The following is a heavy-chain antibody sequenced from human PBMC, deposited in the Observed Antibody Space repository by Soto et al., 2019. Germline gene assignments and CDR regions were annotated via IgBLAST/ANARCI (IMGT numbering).Heavy chain of an antibody. CDR3: ARTGHLFDY. V-gene: IGHV4-34*01. Sequence: SETLSLTCAVHGGSFSDYYWSWIRQPPGKGLEWIGEINYSGRINYNPSLKSRVTISVDTYKNQFSLKLSSMTAADTAVYSCARTGHLFDYWGQGISVTVPQ. CDR2: INYSGRI. J-gene: IGHJ4*02. CDR1: GGSFSDYY.